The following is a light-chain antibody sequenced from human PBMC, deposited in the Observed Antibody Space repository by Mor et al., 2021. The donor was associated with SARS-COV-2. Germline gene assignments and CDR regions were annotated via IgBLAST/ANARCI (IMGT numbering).Light chain of an antibody. Sequence: RITSTGKVLTNKYAQWFQQKPGQAPVVVIYQDRERPSGIPGRFSGSSSGATVTLTISGAQIDDEADYYCYSVTDNTVFFGG. J-gene: IGLJ2*01. CDR1: VLTNKY. CDR2: QDR. V-gene: IGLV3-27*01. CDR3: YSVTDNTVF.